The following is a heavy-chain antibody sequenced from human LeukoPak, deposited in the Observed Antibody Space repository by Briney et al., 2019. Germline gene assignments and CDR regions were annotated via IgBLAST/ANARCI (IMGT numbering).Heavy chain of an antibody. D-gene: IGHD3-22*01. V-gene: IGHV4-59*01. Sequence: PSETLSLTCTVSGGSISSYYWSWIRQPPGKGLEWIGYIYYSGSTHYNPSLKSRVTISVDTSKNQFSLKLSSVTAADTAVYYCARIAGDYYDSSGYYPNWFDPWGQGTLVTVSS. CDR1: GGSISSYY. CDR3: ARIAGDYYDSSGYYPNWFDP. CDR2: IYYSGST. J-gene: IGHJ5*02.